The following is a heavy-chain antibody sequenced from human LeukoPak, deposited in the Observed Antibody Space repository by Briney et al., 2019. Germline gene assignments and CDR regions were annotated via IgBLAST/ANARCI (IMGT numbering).Heavy chain of an antibody. Sequence: ASVKVSCKASGGTFSSYAISWVRQAPGQGLEWMGGTIPIFGTANYAQKFQGRVTITTDESTSTAYMELSSLRSEDTAVYYCARGGYSYPFDYWGQGTLVTVSS. CDR3: ARGGYSYPFDY. D-gene: IGHD5-18*01. V-gene: IGHV1-69*05. CDR2: TIPIFGTA. CDR1: GGTFSSYA. J-gene: IGHJ4*02.